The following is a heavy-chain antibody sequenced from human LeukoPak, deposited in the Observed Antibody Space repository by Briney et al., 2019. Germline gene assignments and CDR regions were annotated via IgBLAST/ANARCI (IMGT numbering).Heavy chain of an antibody. CDR2: ISYDGSNK. CDR3: AKDRPQRLQYFDWLLLWGFDY. J-gene: IGHJ4*02. Sequence: GGSLRLSCAASGSTFSSYGMHWVRQAPGKGLEWVAVISYDGSNKYYADSVKGRFTISRDNSKNTLYLQMNSLRAEDTAVYYCAKDRPQRLQYFDWLLLWGFDYWGQGTLVTVSS. D-gene: IGHD3-9*01. V-gene: IGHV3-30*18. CDR1: GSTFSSYG.